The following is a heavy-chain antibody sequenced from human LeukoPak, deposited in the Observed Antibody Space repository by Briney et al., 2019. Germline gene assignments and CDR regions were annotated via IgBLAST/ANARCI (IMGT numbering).Heavy chain of an antibody. CDR2: IKQDGSEK. Sequence: GGSLRLSCAASGFTFSSYWMSWVRQAPGKGLEWVANIKQDGSEKYYVDTVKGRFTISRDNAKNSLYLQMNSLRAEDTAVYYCASVLLRRYYFDYWGQGTLVTVSS. CDR3: ASVLLRRYYFDY. V-gene: IGHV3-7*03. J-gene: IGHJ4*02. CDR1: GFTFSSYW. D-gene: IGHD2-15*01.